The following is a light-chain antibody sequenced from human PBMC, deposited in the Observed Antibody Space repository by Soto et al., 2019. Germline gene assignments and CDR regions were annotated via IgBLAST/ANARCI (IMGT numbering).Light chain of an antibody. CDR3: SSYTSSNTLV. Sequence: QSALTQPASVSGSPGQSITISCTGTSGDVGGYNYVSWYQQHPGKVPKLMIYDVSNRPSGVSNRFSGSKSGNTASLTISGLQAEDEADYYCSSYTSSNTLVFGGGTKLTVL. CDR2: DVS. V-gene: IGLV2-14*03. CDR1: SGDVGGYNY. J-gene: IGLJ2*01.